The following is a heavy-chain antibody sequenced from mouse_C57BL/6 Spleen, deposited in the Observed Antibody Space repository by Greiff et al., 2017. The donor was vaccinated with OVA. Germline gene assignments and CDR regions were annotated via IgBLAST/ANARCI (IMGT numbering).Heavy chain of an antibody. CDR2: INPNNGGT. J-gene: IGHJ2*01. Sequence: EVQLQQSGPELVKPGASVKIPCKASGYTFTDYNMDWVKQSHGKSLEWIGDINPNNGGTIYNQKFKGKATLTVDKSSSTAYMELRSLTSEDTAVYYCARRRDVGLRGTPNFDYWGQGTTLTVSS. CDR1: GYTFTDYN. CDR3: ARRRDVGLRGTPNFDY. V-gene: IGHV1-18*01. D-gene: IGHD2-4*01.